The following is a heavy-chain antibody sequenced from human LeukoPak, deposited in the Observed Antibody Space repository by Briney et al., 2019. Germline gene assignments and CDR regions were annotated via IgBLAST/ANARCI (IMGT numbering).Heavy chain of an antibody. V-gene: IGHV1-2*02. D-gene: IGHD2-2*01. CDR1: GYTFTGYY. Sequence: ASVTVTCKASGYTFTGYYMHWLRPAPGQGLEWMGWINPNSGGTNYAQKFQGRVTMTRDTSISTAYMDLSRLRSDDTAVYCCARCPVYVVVVPAAMVWFDPWGQGTLVTVSS. CDR3: ARCPVYVVVVPAAMVWFDP. CDR2: INPNSGGT. J-gene: IGHJ5*02.